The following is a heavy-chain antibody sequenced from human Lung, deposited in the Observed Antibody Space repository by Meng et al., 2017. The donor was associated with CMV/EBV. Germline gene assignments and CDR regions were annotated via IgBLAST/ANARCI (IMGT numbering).Heavy chain of an antibody. CDR2: ISSSRTYI. CDR1: GFSFSTYT. CDR3: ASMLRFVEGPGRYYGMDV. J-gene: IGHJ6*02. V-gene: IGHV3-21*01. D-gene: IGHD3-3*01. Sequence: GESLNTSCASSGFSFSTYTMYWVRQAPGKGLEWVSSISSSRTYIYYADSLKRRFTIYRDNARKSLYHQRNSMRAEDTAVYYGASMLRFVEGPGRYYGMDVWGQGTTVTVSS.